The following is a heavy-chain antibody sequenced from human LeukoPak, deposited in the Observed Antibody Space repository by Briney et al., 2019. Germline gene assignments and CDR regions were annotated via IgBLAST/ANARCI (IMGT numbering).Heavy chain of an antibody. V-gene: IGHV5-51*01. CDR3: ARRVYSNYWYFDL. D-gene: IGHD4-11*01. Sequence: GASLQISCKGSGYIFTNYWIGWVRQLPGKGLEWVGIIYPGDSDARYGPSFQGQVTISADKSISTAYLQWSSLKASDTAIYYCARRVYSNYWYFDLWGRGTLVTVSS. CDR2: IYPGDSDA. CDR1: GYIFTNYW. J-gene: IGHJ2*01.